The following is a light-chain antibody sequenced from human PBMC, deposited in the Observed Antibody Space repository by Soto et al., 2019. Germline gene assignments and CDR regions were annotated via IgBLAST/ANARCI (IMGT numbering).Light chain of an antibody. CDR3: QRYNGAPLT. CDR1: QAINNY. CDR2: GAS. V-gene: IGKV1-27*01. Sequence: DIQMTQSPSSLSASIGDRVTITCRASQAINNYLAWYQLKPGQAPKLLIYGASTLQSGVPSRFSGSGYGADFTLTISSLQPEDVAPYYCQRYNGAPLTFGGGTKVEIK. J-gene: IGKJ4*01.